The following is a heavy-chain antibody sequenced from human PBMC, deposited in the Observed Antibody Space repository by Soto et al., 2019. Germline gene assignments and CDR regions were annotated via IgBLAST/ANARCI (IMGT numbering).Heavy chain of an antibody. Sequence: PGGSLRLSYAASGFTFGSYSMNWVRQAPGKGLEWVSYISSSSSTIYYADSVKGRFTISRDNAKNSLYLQMNSLRDEDTAVYYCARESSSGWYVVYWGQGTLVTVSS. CDR2: ISSSSSTI. CDR1: GFTFGSYS. D-gene: IGHD6-19*01. J-gene: IGHJ4*02. CDR3: ARESSSGWYVVY. V-gene: IGHV3-48*02.